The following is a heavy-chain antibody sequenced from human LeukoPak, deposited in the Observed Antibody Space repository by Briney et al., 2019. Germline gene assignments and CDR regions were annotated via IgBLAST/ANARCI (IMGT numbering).Heavy chain of an antibody. CDR1: GGSFSSYY. V-gene: IGHV4-34*01. Sequence: SETLSLTCAVYGGSFSSYYWSWIRQPPGKGLEWIGEINHSGSTNYNPSLKSRVTISVDTSKNQFSLKLSSVTAADTAVYYCARLPLGYCSSTSCYDGWGQGTTVTVSS. CDR2: INHSGST. J-gene: IGHJ6*02. D-gene: IGHD2-2*01. CDR3: ARLPLGYCSSTSCYDG.